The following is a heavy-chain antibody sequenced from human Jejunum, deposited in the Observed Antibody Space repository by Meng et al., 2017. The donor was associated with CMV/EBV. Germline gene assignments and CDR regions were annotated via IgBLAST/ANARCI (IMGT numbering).Heavy chain of an antibody. CDR3: ARAPTARRHYFDY. CDR1: GFTVNVNA. CDR2: IYGSGPT. J-gene: IGHJ4*02. Sequence: AASGFTVNVNAMTWVRQAPGKGLEWVSSIYGSGPTYYADSVQGRLTISRDNSKNTVYLQMNSLRADDTAVYFCARAPTARRHYFDYWGQGTLVTVSS. V-gene: IGHV3-53*01.